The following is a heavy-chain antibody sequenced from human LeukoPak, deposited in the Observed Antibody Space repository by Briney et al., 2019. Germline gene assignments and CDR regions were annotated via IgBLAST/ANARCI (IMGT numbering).Heavy chain of an antibody. V-gene: IGHV3-9*01. CDR3: VKDATTLVKYFGY. CDR2: ISWNSGSI. D-gene: IGHD5-18*01. J-gene: IGHJ4*02. CDR1: GFTFDDYA. Sequence: PGGSLRLSCAASGFTFDDYAMHWVRQAPGKGLEWVSGISWNSGSIGYADSVKGRFTISRDNAKNSLYLQMNSLRAEDTALYYCVKDATTLVKYFGYWGQGTLVTVSS.